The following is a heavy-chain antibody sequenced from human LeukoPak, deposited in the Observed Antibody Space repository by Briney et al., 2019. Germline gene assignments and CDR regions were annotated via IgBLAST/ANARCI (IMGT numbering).Heavy chain of an antibody. J-gene: IGHJ4*02. V-gene: IGHV4-59*01. CDR3: ARNWDSSGYYDY. Sequence: SETLSLTCTVSGGSISSYYWNWIRQSPGKGLEWIGYIYYSGSTNYNPSLKSRVTISVGTSKNQFSLKLSSVTAADTAVYSCARNWDSSGYYDYWGQGTLVTVSS. CDR1: GGSISSYY. D-gene: IGHD3-22*01. CDR2: IYYSGST.